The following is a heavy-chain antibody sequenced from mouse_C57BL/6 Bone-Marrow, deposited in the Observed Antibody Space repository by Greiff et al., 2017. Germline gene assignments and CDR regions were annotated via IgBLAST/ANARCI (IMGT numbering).Heavy chain of an antibody. V-gene: IGHV1-59*01. CDR1: GYTFTSYW. Sequence: QVQLQQPGAELVRPGTSVKLSCKASGYTFTSYWMPWVKQRPGQGLEWIGVIDPSDSYTNYNQKFKGKATLTVDTSSSTAYMQLSSLTSEDSAVYDCARVYGGSDWYFDVWGTGTTVTVSS. CDR3: ARVYGGSDWYFDV. D-gene: IGHD1-1*01. J-gene: IGHJ1*03. CDR2: IDPSDSYT.